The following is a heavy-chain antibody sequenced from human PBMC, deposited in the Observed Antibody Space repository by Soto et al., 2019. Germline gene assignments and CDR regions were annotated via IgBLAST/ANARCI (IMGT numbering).Heavy chain of an antibody. Sequence: VKASSKSXGYPFTYYARTSPCQSPGQGLECMGWISPFNGNTNYGQTLQGRVTLTTETSTSTVYMELRSLRSVDTAVYYCARDQSFHSTYYYGIDVWGQGTTVTVSS. CDR2: ISPFNGNT. J-gene: IGHJ6*02. D-gene: IGHD6-13*01. CDR3: ARDQSFHSTYYYGIDV. V-gene: IGHV1-18*01. CDR1: GYPFTYYA.